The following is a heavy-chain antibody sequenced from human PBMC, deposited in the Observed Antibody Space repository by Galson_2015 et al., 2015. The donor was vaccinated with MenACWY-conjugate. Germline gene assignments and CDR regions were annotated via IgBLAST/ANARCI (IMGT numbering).Heavy chain of an antibody. CDR2: INIGGSDI. CDR1: GFSFKGFA. CDR3: AKHVGPPGTTGWYGVGH. J-gene: IGHJ4*02. Sequence: SLRLSCAVSGFSFKGFAMSWVRQAPGKGPEWISVINIGGSDIKYAGSVRGRFTISRDDPTATLYLQMSSLRTDDTAVYYCAKHVGPPGTTGWYGVGHWGPATLVTVSS. V-gene: IGHV3-23*03. D-gene: IGHD6-19*01.